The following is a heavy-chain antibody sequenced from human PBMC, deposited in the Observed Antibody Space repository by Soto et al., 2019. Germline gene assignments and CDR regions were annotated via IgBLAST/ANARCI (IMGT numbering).Heavy chain of an antibody. Sequence: QEQLMESGGGVVQPGRSLRLSCVASGFSFSSQAMHWVRQAPGKGLEWVAAISNDGNRQLYADSVKDRFTISRDNSRNTLDLHMNNLRTEDTGVYFCARDIYSYGSVGTPDIWGQGTMVTVSS. CDR3: ARDIYSYGSVGTPDI. CDR2: ISNDGNRQ. V-gene: IGHV3-30-3*01. CDR1: GFSFSSQA. D-gene: IGHD5-18*01. J-gene: IGHJ3*02.